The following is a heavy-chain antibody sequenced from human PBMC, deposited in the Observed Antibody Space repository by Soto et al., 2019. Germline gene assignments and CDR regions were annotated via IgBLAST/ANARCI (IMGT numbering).Heavy chain of an antibody. CDR3: ARFLEWLADDY. Sequence: GGSMSLSWASAGCTFSSYLMHLIRQAPGKGLEWVSNINRDGSEICYVDSVKGRFTISRDNAKNSLYLQMNSLRAEDTAVYYCARFLEWLADDYWGQGTLVTVSS. D-gene: IGHD3-3*01. J-gene: IGHJ4*02. V-gene: IGHV3-7*01. CDR1: GCTFSSYL. CDR2: INRDGSEI.